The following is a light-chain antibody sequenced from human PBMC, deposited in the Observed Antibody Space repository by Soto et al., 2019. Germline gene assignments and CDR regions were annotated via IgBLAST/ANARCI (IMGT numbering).Light chain of an antibody. CDR2: GAS. Sequence: EIVMTQSPATLSVSPGEGATLSCRASQSVSSKLAWYQQKPGQAPRLLIYGASTRATGIPARFSGSGSGTEFTLIISSLQSEDSAVSYCLQYNSWLWTFGQGTKVEIK. J-gene: IGKJ1*01. CDR1: QSVSSK. CDR3: LQYNSWLWT. V-gene: IGKV3-15*01.